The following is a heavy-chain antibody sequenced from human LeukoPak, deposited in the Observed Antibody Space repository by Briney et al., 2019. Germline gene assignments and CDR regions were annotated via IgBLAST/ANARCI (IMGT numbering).Heavy chain of an antibody. D-gene: IGHD6-19*01. CDR3: ARHASVDGNWPRPLDY. CDR2: IYDSGST. V-gene: IGHV4-39*01. CDR1: GGSISSSPYY. Sequence: SETLSLTCTVSGGSISSSPYYWGWIRQPPGKGLEWIRNIYDSGSTYYNASLKTRVTISVDTSKNPFSLKLTSVTAADTAVYYCARHASVDGNWPRPLDYWGQGSLVTVSS. J-gene: IGHJ4*02.